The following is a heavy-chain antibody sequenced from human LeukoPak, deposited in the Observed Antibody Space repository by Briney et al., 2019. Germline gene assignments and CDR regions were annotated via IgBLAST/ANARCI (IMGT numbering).Heavy chain of an antibody. D-gene: IGHD5-24*01. CDR2: VFYSGRT. CDR1: GGSISSSSYY. CDR3: ARARDGHINNWFDP. J-gene: IGHJ5*02. Sequence: TSETLSLTCTVSGGSISSSSYYWGWIRQPPGKGLEWIGSVFYSGRTFYNPSLKSRVTISVDTSKNQFSLKMSSVTAADTAVYYCARARDGHINNWFDPWGQGTLVTVSS. V-gene: IGHV4-39*07.